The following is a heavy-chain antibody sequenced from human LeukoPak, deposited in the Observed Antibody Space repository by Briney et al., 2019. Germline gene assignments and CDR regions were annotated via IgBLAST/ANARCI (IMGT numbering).Heavy chain of an antibody. V-gene: IGHV1-2*02. CDR3: AKNPYEYYFDY. D-gene: IGHD5-12*01. J-gene: IGHJ4*02. CDR1: GYTLTCYY. CDR2: INPNSGDT. Sequence: ASVKVSCKASGYTLTCYYMHWLRQAPGQGLEWMGWINPNSGDTNYAQKFQGRVTMTRDTSINTAYMELSRLASDDTAVYYCAKNPYEYYFDYWGQGTLITVSS.